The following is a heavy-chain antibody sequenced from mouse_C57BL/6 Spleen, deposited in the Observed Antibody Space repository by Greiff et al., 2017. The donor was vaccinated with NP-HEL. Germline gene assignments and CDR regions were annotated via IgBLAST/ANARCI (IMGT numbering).Heavy chain of an antibody. CDR2: IWTGGGT. Sequence: VKLMESGPGLVAPSQSLSITCTVSGFSLTSYAISWVRQPPGKGLEWLGVIWTGGGTNYNSALKSRLSISKDNSKSQVFLKMNSLQTDDTARYYCARASYYYGSSPYFDYWGQGTTLTVSS. D-gene: IGHD1-1*01. CDR1: GFSLTSYA. CDR3: ARASYYYGSSPYFDY. J-gene: IGHJ2*01. V-gene: IGHV2-9-1*01.